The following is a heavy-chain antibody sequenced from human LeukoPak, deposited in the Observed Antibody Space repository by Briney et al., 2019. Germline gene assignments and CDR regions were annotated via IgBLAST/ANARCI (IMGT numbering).Heavy chain of an antibody. D-gene: IGHD1-26*01. V-gene: IGHV4-34*01. CDR3: ARVVVGATIAFDI. CDR2: INHSGST. J-gene: IGHJ3*02. CDR1: GGSFSGYY. Sequence: SETLSLTCAVYGGSFSGYYWSWIRQPPGKGLEWIGEINHSGSTNYNPSLKSRVTISVDTSKNQFSLKLSSVTAADTAVYYCARVVVGATIAFDIWGQGTMVTVSS.